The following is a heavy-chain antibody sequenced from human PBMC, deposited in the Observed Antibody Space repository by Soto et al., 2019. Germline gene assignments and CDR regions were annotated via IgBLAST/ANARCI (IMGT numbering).Heavy chain of an antibody. CDR3: ATYGSGSYKPTTFDY. J-gene: IGHJ4*02. CDR2: IYYSGST. Sequence: QVQLQESGPGLVKPSQTLSLTCTVSGGSISSGGYYWSWIRQHPGKGLEWIGYIYYSGSTYYNPSLRSQVTISVDTSKNQFSLKLSSVTAADTAVYYCATYGSGSYKPTTFDYWGQGTLVTVSS. V-gene: IGHV4-31*01. D-gene: IGHD3-10*01. CDR1: GGSISSGGYY.